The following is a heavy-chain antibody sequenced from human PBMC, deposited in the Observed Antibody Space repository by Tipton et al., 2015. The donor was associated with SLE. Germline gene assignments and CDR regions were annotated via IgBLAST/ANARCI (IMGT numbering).Heavy chain of an antibody. D-gene: IGHD2-2*01. Sequence: TLSLTCTVSGGSISSHYWSWIRQPPGKGLECIGYIDDSGNTDYTPSLKSRVTISVDTSKNQFSLKLSSVTAADTAVYYCASMIVVIPVEARRDGMDVWGQGTTVTVSS. CDR3: ASMIVVIPVEARRDGMDV. V-gene: IGHV4-59*11. CDR1: GGSISSHY. J-gene: IGHJ6*02. CDR2: IDDSGNT.